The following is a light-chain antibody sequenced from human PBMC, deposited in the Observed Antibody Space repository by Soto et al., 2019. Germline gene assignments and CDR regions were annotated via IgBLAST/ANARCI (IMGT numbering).Light chain of an antibody. Sequence: VLTQSPLSLPVTPGEPASISCRSSQSLLHSNGNIYLDWYLQKPGQSPQLLSYLGSIRASGVPDRFSGSGSGTDFTLKITRVEAEDVGVYYCMQAIQAPRTFGLGTKVEIK. CDR3: MQAIQAPRT. CDR2: LGS. CDR1: QSLLHSNGNIY. V-gene: IGKV2-28*01. J-gene: IGKJ1*01.